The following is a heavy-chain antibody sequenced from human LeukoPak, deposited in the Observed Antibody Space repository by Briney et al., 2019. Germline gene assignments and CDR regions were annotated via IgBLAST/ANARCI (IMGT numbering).Heavy chain of an antibody. CDR2: SYHSGST. D-gene: IGHD6-19*01. J-gene: IGHJ2*01. CDR1: GGSISSGGYS. V-gene: IGHV4-30-2*01. CDR3: ARATEDLSSGWSRSGFWYFDL. Sequence: PSETLSLTCAVSGGSISSGGYSWSWIRQPPGKGLEWIGYSYHSGSTYYNPSLKSRVTISVDRSKIQFSLKLSSVTAADTAVYYCARATEDLSSGWSRSGFWYFDLWGRGTLVTVSS.